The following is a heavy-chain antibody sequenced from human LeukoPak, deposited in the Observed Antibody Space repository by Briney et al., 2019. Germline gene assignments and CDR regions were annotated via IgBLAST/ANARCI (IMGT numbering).Heavy chain of an antibody. CDR2: ISTYNGNT. V-gene: IGHV1-18*04. Sequence: ASVKVSCKASGYTFTSYYIFWVRQAPGQGLEWMGWISTYNGNTNYAQKLQGRVTMTTDTSTSTAYMELRSLRSDDTAVYYCARGQYDFWSGRPYYFDYWGQGTLVTVSS. J-gene: IGHJ4*02. D-gene: IGHD3-3*01. CDR1: GYTFTSYY. CDR3: ARGQYDFWSGRPYYFDY.